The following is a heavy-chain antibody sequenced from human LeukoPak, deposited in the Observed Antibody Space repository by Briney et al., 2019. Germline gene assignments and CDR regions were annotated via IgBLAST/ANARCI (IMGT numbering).Heavy chain of an antibody. Sequence: SETLSLTCAVYGGSFSGYYWSWIRQPPGKGLEWIGEINHSGSTNYNPSLKSRVTISVDTSKNQFSLKLSSVTAADTAVYYCARLWFGELLYSSSFDYWGQGTLVTVSS. CDR3: ARLWFGELLYSSSFDY. D-gene: IGHD3-10*01. CDR2: INHSGST. J-gene: IGHJ4*02. V-gene: IGHV4-34*01. CDR1: GGSFSGYY.